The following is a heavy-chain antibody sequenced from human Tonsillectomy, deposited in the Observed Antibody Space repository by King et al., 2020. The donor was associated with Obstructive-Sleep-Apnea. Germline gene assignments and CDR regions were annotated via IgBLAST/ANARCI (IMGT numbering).Heavy chain of an antibody. V-gene: IGHV3-30*04. Sequence: VQLVESGGGVVQPGRSLRLSCAASGFTFSSYAMHWVRQAPGKGLEWVAGISYDGSNKYYADSVKGRFTISRVNSKNTLYLQMNSLRAEDKAVYYCARPYNWNDQAPFDYWGQGTLVTVSS. CDR1: GFTFSSYA. CDR2: ISYDGSNK. CDR3: ARPYNWNDQAPFDY. J-gene: IGHJ4*02. D-gene: IGHD1-20*01.